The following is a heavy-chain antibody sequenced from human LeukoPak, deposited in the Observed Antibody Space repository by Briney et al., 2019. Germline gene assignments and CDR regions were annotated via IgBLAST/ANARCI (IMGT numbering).Heavy chain of an antibody. CDR2: IIPIFGTA. J-gene: IGHJ4*02. CDR3: ARAPLTVTRDYFDY. CDR1: GGTFSSYA. V-gene: IGHV1-69*13. D-gene: IGHD4-17*01. Sequence: ASVKVSCKASGGTFSSYAISWVRQAPGQGLEWMGGIIPIFGTANYAQKFQGRVTITADESTSTAYMELSSLRSEDTAAYYCARAPLTVTRDYFDYWGQGTLVTVSS.